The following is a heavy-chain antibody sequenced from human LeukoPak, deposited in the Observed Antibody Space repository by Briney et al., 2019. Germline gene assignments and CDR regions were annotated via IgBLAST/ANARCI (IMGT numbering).Heavy chain of an antibody. CDR1: GITLSNYG. V-gene: IGHV3-48*01. D-gene: IGHD3-10*01. Sequence: GGSLRLSCAVSGITLSNYGMSWVRQAPGKGLEWVSYISSSGSTIYYADSVKGRFTISRDNAKNSLYLQLNSLRAEDAAVYYCARDRYYYGSGSYYYYYGMDVWGQGTTVTVSS. J-gene: IGHJ6*02. CDR3: ARDRYYYGSGSYYYYYGMDV. CDR2: ISSSGSTI.